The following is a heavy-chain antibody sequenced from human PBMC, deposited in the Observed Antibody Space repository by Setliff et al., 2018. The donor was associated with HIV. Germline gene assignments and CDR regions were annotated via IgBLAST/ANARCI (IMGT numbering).Heavy chain of an antibody. Sequence: LSLSCAVSGFTFSDYSMNWVRQAPGKGLEWVSSIISTSDYIYYADSMKGRFTISRDNARNSLFLQMNGLRAEDTAVYYCARDPGMQLRYAFDFWGQGTPVTVSS. D-gene: IGHD3-9*01. CDR2: IISTSDYI. V-gene: IGHV3-21*01. J-gene: IGHJ4*02. CDR3: ARDPGMQLRYAFDF. CDR1: GFTFSDYS.